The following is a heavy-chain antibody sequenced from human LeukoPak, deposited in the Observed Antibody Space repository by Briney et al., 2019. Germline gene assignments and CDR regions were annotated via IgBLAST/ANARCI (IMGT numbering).Heavy chain of an antibody. CDR2: IIPILGIA. CDR1: GGTFSSYA. D-gene: IGHD6-6*01. CDR3: ARYSSSSGGDYFDY. J-gene: IGHJ4*02. V-gene: IGHV1-69*04. Sequence: ASVKVSCKASGGTFSSYAISWVRQAPGQGLEWMGRIIPILGIANYAQKFQGRVTITADKSTSTAYMELSSLRSEDTAVYYCARYSSSSGGDYFDYWGQGTLVTVSS.